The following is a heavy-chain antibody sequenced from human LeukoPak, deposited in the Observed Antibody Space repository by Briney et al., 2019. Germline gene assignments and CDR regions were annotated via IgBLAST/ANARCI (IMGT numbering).Heavy chain of an antibody. CDR1: GFTVGSHF. Sequence: GGSLRLPCAVSGFTVGSHFMGWVRHLPGKGLQCVAILEPSGNERNYVDSVKGRFSISRDNAQNSLSLQMNNLSADDTAVYYCARLGATSSGKYYFDSWGQGTLVTVSS. V-gene: IGHV3-7*01. CDR3: ARLGATSSGKYYFDS. J-gene: IGHJ4*02. CDR2: LEPSGNER. D-gene: IGHD6-25*01.